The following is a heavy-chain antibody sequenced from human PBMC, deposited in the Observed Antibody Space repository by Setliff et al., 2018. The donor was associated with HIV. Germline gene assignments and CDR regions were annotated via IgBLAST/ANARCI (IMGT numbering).Heavy chain of an antibody. J-gene: IGHJ6*02. Sequence: GASVKVSCKASGYTFTGYNLHWLRQAPGQGLEWMGVINPGSGATIYAQRFQGRLTMTRDTSASTVYMELSSLRSDDTAVYYCARNFGLSPSGKYYYYYGMDIWGQGTTVTVSS. CDR1: GYTFTGYN. CDR3: ARNFGLSPSGKYYYYYGMDI. V-gene: IGHV1-46*01. D-gene: IGHD3-10*01. CDR2: INPGSGAT.